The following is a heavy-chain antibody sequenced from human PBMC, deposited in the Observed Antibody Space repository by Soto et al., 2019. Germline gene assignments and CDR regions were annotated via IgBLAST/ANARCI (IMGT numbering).Heavy chain of an antibody. D-gene: IGHD6-13*01. J-gene: IGHJ6*02. CDR1: GFTFSNAW. CDR3: TTDSSSAGGYSSSWYLLDYYGMDV. CDR2: IKSKTDGGTT. V-gene: IGHV3-15*07. Sequence: GGSLRLSCAASGFTFSNAWMNWVRQAPGKGLEWVGRIKSKTDGGTTDYAAPVKGRFTISRDDSKNTLYLQMNSLKTEDTAVYYCTTDSSSAGGYSSSWYLLDYYGMDVWGQGTTVTVSS.